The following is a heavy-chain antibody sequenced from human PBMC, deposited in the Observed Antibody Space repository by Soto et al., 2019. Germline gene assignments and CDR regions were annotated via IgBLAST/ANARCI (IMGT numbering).Heavy chain of an antibody. D-gene: IGHD3-10*01. J-gene: IGHJ4*02. CDR1: GFTFSNYA. Sequence: GGSLRLSCAASGFTFSNYAMNWVRQAPGKGLEYVSAISSNGGSTYYANSVKGRFTISRDNSKNTLYLQMGSLRAEDMAVYYCARFGFTYYYDYWGQGTLVTVSS. V-gene: IGHV3-64*01. CDR2: ISSNGGST. CDR3: ARFGFTYYYDY.